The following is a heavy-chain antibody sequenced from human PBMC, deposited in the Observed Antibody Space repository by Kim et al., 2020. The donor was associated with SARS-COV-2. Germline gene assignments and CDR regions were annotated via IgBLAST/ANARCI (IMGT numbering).Heavy chain of an antibody. V-gene: IGHV1-2*06. CDR3: ARAVYSRSWYSRWFDP. Sequence: ASVKVSCKASGYTFTGYYMHWVRQAPGQGLEWMGRINPNSGGTNYAQKFQGRVTMTRDTSISTAYMELSRLRSDDTAVYYCARAVYSRSWYSRWFDPWGQGTLVTVSS. CDR2: INPNSGGT. CDR1: GYTFTGYY. D-gene: IGHD6-13*01. J-gene: IGHJ5*02.